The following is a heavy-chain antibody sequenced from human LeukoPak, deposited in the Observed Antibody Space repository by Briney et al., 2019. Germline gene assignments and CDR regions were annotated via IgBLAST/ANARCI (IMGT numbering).Heavy chain of an antibody. CDR1: GGSISSGDYC. V-gene: IGHV4-30-4*08. D-gene: IGHD2-2*01. Sequence: SETLSLTCTVSGGSISSGDYCWSWIRQPPGKGLEWIGYIYYSGSTYYNPSLKSRVTISVDTSKNQFSLKLSSVTATDTAVYYCARGRKDIVVVPAASPLLYYYYYMDVWGKGTTVTVSS. CDR3: ARGRKDIVVVPAASPLLYYYYYMDV. CDR2: IYYSGST. J-gene: IGHJ6*03.